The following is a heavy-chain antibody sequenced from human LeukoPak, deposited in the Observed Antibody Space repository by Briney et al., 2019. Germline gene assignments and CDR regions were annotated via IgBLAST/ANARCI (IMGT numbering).Heavy chain of an antibody. CDR1: VGTFSSYA. Sequence: SVTVSCKASVGTFSSYAISWVRQAPGQGLEWMGSIIPILGIANYAQKFQGRVTITADKSTSTAYMELSSLRSEDTAVYYCARGLTAVAGTYYYGMDVWGQGTTVTVSS. V-gene: IGHV1-69*04. CDR2: IIPILGIA. J-gene: IGHJ6*02. D-gene: IGHD6-19*01. CDR3: ARGLTAVAGTYYYGMDV.